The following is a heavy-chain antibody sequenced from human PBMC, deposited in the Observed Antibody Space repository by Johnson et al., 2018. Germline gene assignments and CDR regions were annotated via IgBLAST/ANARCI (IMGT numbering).Heavy chain of an antibody. J-gene: IGHJ3*02. V-gene: IGHV4-34*01. CDR3: ARGGYYDSCGYYPDAFDI. Sequence: QVQLQQWGAGLLKPSETLSLTCAVYGGSFSGYYWSWIRQPPGKGLEWIGEINHSGSTNYNPSLKSRVTISVDTSKNQFSLKLSSVTAAETAGYVCARGGYYDSCGYYPDAFDIWGQGTMVTVSS. CDR2: INHSGST. CDR1: GGSFSGYY. D-gene: IGHD3-22*01.